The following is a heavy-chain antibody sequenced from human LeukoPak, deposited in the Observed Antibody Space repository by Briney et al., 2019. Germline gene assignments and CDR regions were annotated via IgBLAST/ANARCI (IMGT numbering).Heavy chain of an antibody. Sequence: GGSLRLSCEASGSTFDNYAMSWVRQAPGKGLEWVANIKQDGSEKYYVDSVKGRFTISRDNAKNSLYLQMNSLRAEDTAVYYCARGRIRGTYGYWGQGTLVTVSS. V-gene: IGHV3-7*01. D-gene: IGHD3-10*01. J-gene: IGHJ4*02. CDR1: GSTFDNYA. CDR3: ARGRIRGTYGY. CDR2: IKQDGSEK.